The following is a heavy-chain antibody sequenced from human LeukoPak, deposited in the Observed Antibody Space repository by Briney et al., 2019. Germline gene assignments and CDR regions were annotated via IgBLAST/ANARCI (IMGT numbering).Heavy chain of an antibody. CDR2: IHYSGNT. V-gene: IGHV4-59*01. D-gene: IGHD6-19*01. Sequence: SETLSLTCSVSNGSISTTNWSWIRQPPGKGLEWIGNIHYSGNTNYNSSLKSRVTISVDTSKNQFSLKMISVTTADTAVYFCARGGWFHDRWGQGTLVTVSS. CDR3: ARGGWFHDR. CDR1: NGSISTTN. J-gene: IGHJ5*02.